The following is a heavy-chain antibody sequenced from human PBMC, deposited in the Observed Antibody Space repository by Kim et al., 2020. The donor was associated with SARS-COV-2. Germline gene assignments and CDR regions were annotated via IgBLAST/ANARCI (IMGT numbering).Heavy chain of an antibody. Sequence: SETLSLTCTLSGGSISSGDHYWTWIRQPPGKGLEWIGHIYYTGNTYYNPSLNSRITLSVDTSKNQFSLKLTSVTAADTAVYYCARGGYFYYIMDVWGQGTPVTVSS. J-gene: IGHJ6*02. CDR3: ARGGYFYYIMDV. CDR1: GGSISSGDHY. CDR2: IYYTGNT. V-gene: IGHV4-30-4*01.